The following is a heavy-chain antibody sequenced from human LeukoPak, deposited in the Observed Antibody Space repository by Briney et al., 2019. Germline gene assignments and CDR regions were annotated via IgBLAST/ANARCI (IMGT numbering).Heavy chain of an antibody. CDR1: GGTFSSYA. Sequence: ASVKVSCKASGGTFSSYAISWVRQAPGQGLEWMGGIIPIFGTANYAQKFQGRVTITADKSTSTAYMELSSLRAEDTAVYYCARGDYSFYYYYMDVWGKGTTVTISS. J-gene: IGHJ6*03. CDR2: IIPIFGTA. D-gene: IGHD4-17*01. CDR3: ARGDYSFYYYYMDV. V-gene: IGHV1-69*06.